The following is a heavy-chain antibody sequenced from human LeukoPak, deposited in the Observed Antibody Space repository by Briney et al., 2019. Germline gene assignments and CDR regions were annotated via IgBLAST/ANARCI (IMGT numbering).Heavy chain of an antibody. CDR2: IIPILGIA. Sequence: SVKVSCKASGGTFSSYAISWVRQAPGQGLEWMGRIIPILGIANYAQKFQGRITITADKSTSTAYMELSSLRSEDTAVYYCAREEYSGYDFNWFDPWGQGTLVTVSS. CDR3: AREEYSGYDFNWFDP. D-gene: IGHD5-12*01. CDR1: GGTFSSYA. J-gene: IGHJ5*02. V-gene: IGHV1-69*04.